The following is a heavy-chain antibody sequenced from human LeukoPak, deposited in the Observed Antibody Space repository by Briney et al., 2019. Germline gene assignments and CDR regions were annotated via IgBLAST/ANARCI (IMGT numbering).Heavy chain of an antibody. CDR3: ARSKGFFGELIY. Sequence: GASVKVSCKASGYTFTGYYMHWVRQAPGQGLEWMGWINPNSGGTNYAQKFQGRVTMATDTTTSTAYMELRSLRSDDTAVYYCARSKGFFGELIYWGQGTLVTVSS. J-gene: IGHJ4*02. D-gene: IGHD3-10*01. CDR1: GYTFTGYY. CDR2: INPNSGGT. V-gene: IGHV1-2*02.